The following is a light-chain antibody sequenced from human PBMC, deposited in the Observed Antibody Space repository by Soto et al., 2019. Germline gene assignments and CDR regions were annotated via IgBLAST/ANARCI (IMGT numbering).Light chain of an antibody. V-gene: IGKV1-5*01. CDR3: QQYFSYT. CDR1: QSISTW. J-gene: IGKJ2*01. CDR2: HAS. Sequence: DIQTTQSPSTLSASVGDRVTITCRASQSISTWLAWYQQRPGIAPRLLIYHASTLNSGVPSRFSGSGSGTEFTLTISSLQPADFATYFCQQYFSYTFGQGTKLEIK.